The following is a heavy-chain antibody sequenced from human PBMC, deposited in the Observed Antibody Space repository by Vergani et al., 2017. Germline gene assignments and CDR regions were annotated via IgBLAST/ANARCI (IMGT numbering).Heavy chain of an antibody. V-gene: IGHV1-8*03. CDR1: GYIFTGYY. CDR3: VRARRTCTYDHCPRYYYDL. CDR2: INPNSGNT. J-gene: IGHJ4*02. Sequence: VQLVQPGAEVKKPGASVKVPCKASGYIFTGYYMHWVRQAPGQGLEWMGWINPNSGNTGYAQNLQGRLTITRDTSVNTAYMELSSLTSEDMAVYYCVRARRTCTYDHCPRYYYDLWGQGTLVTVSS. D-gene: IGHD2-8*01.